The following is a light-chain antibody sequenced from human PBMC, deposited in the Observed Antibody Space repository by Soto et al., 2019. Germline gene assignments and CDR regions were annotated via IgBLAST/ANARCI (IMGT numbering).Light chain of an antibody. CDR3: SSYTSSSLYV. Sequence: QSALTQPASVSGSHGQSITISCTGTSSDVGGYNYVSWYQQHPGKAPKLMIYDVSNRPSGVSNRFSGSKSGNTASLTISGLQAEDEAAYYCSSYTSSSLYVFGTGTKVTVL. CDR2: DVS. V-gene: IGLV2-14*03. CDR1: SSDVGGYNY. J-gene: IGLJ1*01.